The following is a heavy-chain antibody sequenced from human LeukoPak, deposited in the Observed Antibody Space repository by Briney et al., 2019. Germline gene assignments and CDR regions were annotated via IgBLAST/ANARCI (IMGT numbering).Heavy chain of an antibody. CDR1: GFTFSSYW. J-gene: IGHJ4*02. V-gene: IGHV3-74*01. Sequence: GGSLRLSCAASGFTFSSYWMHWVRQAPGKGLVWVSRINSDGSSTSYADSVKGRFTISRDNAKNTLYLQMNSLRAEDTAVYYCAKGGKWDVTPFDYWGQGTLVTVSS. D-gene: IGHD1-26*01. CDR2: INSDGSST. CDR3: AKGGKWDVTPFDY.